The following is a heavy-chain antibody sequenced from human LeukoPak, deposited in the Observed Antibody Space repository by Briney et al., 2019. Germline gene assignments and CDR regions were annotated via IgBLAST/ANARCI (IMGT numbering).Heavy chain of an antibody. D-gene: IGHD3-3*01. CDR1: GFTFSSYS. CDR3: ATYYDFWSGFGY. V-gene: IGHV3-21*01. Sequence: PGGSLRLSCAASGFTFSSYSMNWVRQAPGKGLEWVSSISSSSSYIYYADSVKGRFTISRDNAKNSLYLQMNSLRAEDTAVYYCATYYDFWSGFGYWGQGTLVTVSS. J-gene: IGHJ4*02. CDR2: ISSSSSYI.